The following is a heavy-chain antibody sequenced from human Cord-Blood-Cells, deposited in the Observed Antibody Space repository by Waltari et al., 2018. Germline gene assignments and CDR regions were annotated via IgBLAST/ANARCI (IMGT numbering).Heavy chain of an antibody. Sequence: QVQLVESGGGVVQPGRSLRLSCAASGFTFSSYAMHWVRQAPGKGLEWVAVISYDGSNKDYADSVKGRFTISRDNSKNTLYLQMNSLRAEDTAVYYCARDNARFFDYWGQGTLVTVSS. CDR3: ARDNARFFDY. CDR1: GFTFSSYA. V-gene: IGHV3-30-3*01. CDR2: ISYDGSNK. J-gene: IGHJ4*02.